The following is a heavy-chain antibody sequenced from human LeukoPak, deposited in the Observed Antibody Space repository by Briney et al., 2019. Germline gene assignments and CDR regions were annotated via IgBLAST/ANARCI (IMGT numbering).Heavy chain of an antibody. CDR3: VGAPNRGFLDV. V-gene: IGHV3-7*01. J-gene: IGHJ4*01. CDR1: GFTFSNYW. D-gene: IGHD6-25*01. CDR2: IKEDGREE. Sequence: AGGSLRLSCAASGFTFSNYWMSWVRQAPGKGLEWVANIKEDGREENYVDSVKARFTISRDNAKSSVYLQMNSLRVEDTAVYFCVGAPNRGFLDVWGHGALVTVSS.